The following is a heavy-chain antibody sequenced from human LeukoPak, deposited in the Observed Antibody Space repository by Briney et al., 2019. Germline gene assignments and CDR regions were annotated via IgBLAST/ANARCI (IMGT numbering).Heavy chain of an antibody. Sequence: PSETLSLTCAVAGASISSYYWSWIRQPPGKGLEWIGYIYYSATTNYSPSLKSRVTISVDTSRNQFSLKLTSVTAADTAVYYCARVVNWGLRYFDLWGRGTLVTVSS. V-gene: IGHV4-59*01. D-gene: IGHD7-27*01. CDR3: ARVVNWGLRYFDL. J-gene: IGHJ2*01. CDR1: GASISSYY. CDR2: IYYSATT.